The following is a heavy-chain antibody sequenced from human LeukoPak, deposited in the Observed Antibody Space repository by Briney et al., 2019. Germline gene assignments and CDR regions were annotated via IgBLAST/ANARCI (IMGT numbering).Heavy chain of an antibody. V-gene: IGHV3-48*03. Sequence: PGGSLRLSCAASGFTFSSYEMNWVRQAPGKGLEWVSYISSSGSTIYYADSVKGRFTISRDNAKNSMYLQMNSLRAEDTAVYYCVRDRYSSGWAWGQGTLVTVSS. J-gene: IGHJ5*02. CDR3: VRDRYSSGWA. D-gene: IGHD6-19*01. CDR1: GFTFSSYE. CDR2: ISSSGSTI.